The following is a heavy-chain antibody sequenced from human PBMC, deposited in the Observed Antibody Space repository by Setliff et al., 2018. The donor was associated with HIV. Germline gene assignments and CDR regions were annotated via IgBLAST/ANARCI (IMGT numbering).Heavy chain of an antibody. CDR3: ASDPPSSGWYRPDY. D-gene: IGHD6-19*01. J-gene: IGHJ4*02. Sequence: ASVKVSCKASGYTFTSYGFSWVRQAPGQGLEWMGWISAYNGNTDYAQKLQGRVTLTTDTSTSTAYMELRSMRSDYTAVYYCASDPPSSGWYRPDYWGQGTLVTVSS. CDR2: ISAYNGNT. CDR1: GYTFTSYG. V-gene: IGHV1-18*01.